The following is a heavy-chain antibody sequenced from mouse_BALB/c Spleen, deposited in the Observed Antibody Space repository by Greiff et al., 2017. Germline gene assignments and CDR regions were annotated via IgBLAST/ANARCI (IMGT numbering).Heavy chain of an antibody. D-gene: IGHD1-1*01. CDR3: ARGFPYYDGSSYSYFDV. Sequence: VQLQQSGAELARPGASVKLSCKASGYTFTSYWMQWVKQRPGQGLEWIGAIYPGDGDTRYTQKFKGKATLTADKSSSTAYMQLSSLASEDSAVYYWARGFPYYDGSSYSYFDVWGAGTTVTVSS. CDR1: GYTFTSYW. CDR2: IYPGDGDT. J-gene: IGHJ1*01. V-gene: IGHV1-87*01.